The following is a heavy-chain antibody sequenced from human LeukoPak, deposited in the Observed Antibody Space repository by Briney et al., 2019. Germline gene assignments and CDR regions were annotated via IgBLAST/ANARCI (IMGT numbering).Heavy chain of an antibody. V-gene: IGHV1-69*05. CDR2: IIPIFGTA. D-gene: IGHD2-2*03. Sequence: ASVKVSCKASGGTFSSYAISWVRQAPGQGLEWMGGIIPIFGTANYAQKFQGRVTITTDESTSTAYMELSSLRSEDTAVYYCTLGVDIVVVPAAMGLSPPSYYYYMDVWGKGTTATVSS. CDR1: GGTFSSYA. J-gene: IGHJ6*03. CDR3: TLGVDIVVVPAAMGLSPPSYYYYMDV.